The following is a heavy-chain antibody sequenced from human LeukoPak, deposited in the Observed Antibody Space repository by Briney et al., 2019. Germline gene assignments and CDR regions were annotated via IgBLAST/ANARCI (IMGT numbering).Heavy chain of an antibody. Sequence: ASETLSLTCAVSGDSISSGGYSWSWIRQPPGKGLEWIGTIYHSGSTYYNPSLKSRVTISVDTSKNQFSLKLSSVTAADTAMYFCAREPPGTDYDNSPKSIYWGLGSLVTVSS. CDR2: IYHSGST. D-gene: IGHD3-22*01. CDR3: AREPPGTDYDNSPKSIY. J-gene: IGHJ4*02. CDR1: GDSISSGGYS. V-gene: IGHV4-38-2*02.